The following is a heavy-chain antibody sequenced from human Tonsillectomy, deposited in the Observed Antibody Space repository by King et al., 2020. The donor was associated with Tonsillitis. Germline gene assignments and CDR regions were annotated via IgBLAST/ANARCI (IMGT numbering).Heavy chain of an antibody. CDR1: GFTFNSYA. CDR3: VKYRGVGYSEYYMDV. V-gene: IGHV3-23*04. Sequence: VQLVESGGGLVQPGGSLRLSCEASGFTFNSYAMSWVRQAPGKGLEWVSGIGGSGASTYYADSVKGRSTISRDNPRNTLFLQMNSLRAEDTAVYYCVKYRGVGYSEYYMDVWGGGTAVTVS. D-gene: IGHD3-10*01. J-gene: IGHJ6*03. CDR2: IGGSGAST.